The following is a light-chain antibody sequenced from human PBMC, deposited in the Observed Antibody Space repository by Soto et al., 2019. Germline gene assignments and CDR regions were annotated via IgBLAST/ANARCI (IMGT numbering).Light chain of an antibody. J-gene: IGKJ5*01. V-gene: IGKV3-20*01. CDR1: QSLSGNY. Sequence: EVMLTQSLGTLSLYPGEKATFSCRASQSLSGNYLAWYQQKPGQAPRLLIYGASNRATGIPERFSGSGSGTDFTLTISRLEPQDSAMYYCQQYLISVTFGQG. CDR3: QQYLISVT. CDR2: GAS.